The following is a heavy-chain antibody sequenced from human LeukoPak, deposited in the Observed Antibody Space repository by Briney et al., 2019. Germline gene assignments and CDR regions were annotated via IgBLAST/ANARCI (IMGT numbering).Heavy chain of an antibody. D-gene: IGHD2-8*01. V-gene: IGHV3-7*01. Sequence: QPGGPLRLSCAASGFTFSSYWMSWVRQAPGKGLEWVANIKQDGSEKYYVDSVKGRFTISRDNAKNSLYLQMNSLRAEDTAVYYCARETGDIVLMVYDNWFDPWGQGTLVTVSS. CDR1: GFTFSSYW. CDR2: IKQDGSEK. CDR3: ARETGDIVLMVYDNWFDP. J-gene: IGHJ5*02.